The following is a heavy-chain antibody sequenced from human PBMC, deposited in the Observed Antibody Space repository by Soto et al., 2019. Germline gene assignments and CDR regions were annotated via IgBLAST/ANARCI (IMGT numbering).Heavy chain of an antibody. D-gene: IGHD6-13*01. CDR3: ARDPFSSSWYPYYYYYGMDV. J-gene: IGHJ6*02. Sequence: SVKVSCKASGGTFSSYAISWVRQAPGQGLEWMGGIIPIFGTANYAQKFQGRVTITADESTSTAYMELSSLRSEDTAVYYCARDPFSSSWYPYYYYYGMDVWGQGTTVTVSS. V-gene: IGHV1-69*13. CDR1: GGTFSSYA. CDR2: IIPIFGTA.